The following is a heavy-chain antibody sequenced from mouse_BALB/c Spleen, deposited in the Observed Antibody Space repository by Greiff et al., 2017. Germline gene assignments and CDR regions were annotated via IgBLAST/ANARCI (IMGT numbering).Heavy chain of an antibody. V-gene: IGHV5-17*02. CDR1: GFTFSSFG. D-gene: IGHD1-1*01. CDR3: ARSGYYYGSFAY. Sequence: EVMLVESGGGLVQPGGSRKLSCAASGFTFSSFGMHWVRQAPEKGLKWVAYISSGSSTIYYADTVKGRFTISRDNPKNTLFLQMTSLRSEDTAMYYCARSGYYYGSFAYWGQGTLVTVSA. J-gene: IGHJ3*01. CDR2: ISSGSSTI.